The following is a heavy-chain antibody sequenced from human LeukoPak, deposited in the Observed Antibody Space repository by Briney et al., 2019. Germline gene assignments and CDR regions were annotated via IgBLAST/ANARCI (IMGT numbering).Heavy chain of an antibody. V-gene: IGHV4-30-4*01. CDR2: IYYSGST. Sequence: SQTLSLTCTVSGGSISSGDYYWSWIRQPPGKGLEWIGYIYYSGSTYYNPSLESRVTISVDTSKNQFSLKLSSVTAADTAVYYCARDPRYYYDSSGYYSYGMDVWGQGTTVTVSS. CDR1: GGSISSGDYY. D-gene: IGHD3-22*01. CDR3: ARDPRYYYDSSGYYSYGMDV. J-gene: IGHJ6*02.